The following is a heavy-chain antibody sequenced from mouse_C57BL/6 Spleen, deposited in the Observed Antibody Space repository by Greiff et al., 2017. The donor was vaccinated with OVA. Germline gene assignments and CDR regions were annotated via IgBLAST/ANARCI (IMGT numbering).Heavy chain of an antibody. CDR1: GYTFTSYW. CDR2: IYPGSGST. V-gene: IGHV1-55*01. Sequence: QVQLQQPGAELVKPGASVKMSCKASGYTFTSYWITWVKQRPGQGLEWIGDIYPGSGSTNYNEKFKSKATLTVDTSSSTAYMQLSSLTSEDSAVYYCARRNYYCSSSYYFDYWGQGTSLTVSS. J-gene: IGHJ2*02. CDR3: ARRNYYCSSSYYFDY. D-gene: IGHD1-1*01.